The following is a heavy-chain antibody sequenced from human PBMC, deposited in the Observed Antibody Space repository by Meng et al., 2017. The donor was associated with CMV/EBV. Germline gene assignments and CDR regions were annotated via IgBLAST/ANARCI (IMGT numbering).Heavy chain of an antibody. CDR3: ARGRGTMPYWYFDL. CDR1: GGSFSGYY. Sequence: QVQLQQWGAGLLKPSETLSLTCAVHGGSFSGYYWSCIRQPPGKGLEWIGEINHSGSTNYNPSLKSRVTISVDTSKNQFSLKLSSVTAADTAVYYCARGRGTMPYWYFDLWGRGTLVTVSS. V-gene: IGHV4-34*01. CDR2: INHSGST. D-gene: IGHD2-2*01. J-gene: IGHJ2*01.